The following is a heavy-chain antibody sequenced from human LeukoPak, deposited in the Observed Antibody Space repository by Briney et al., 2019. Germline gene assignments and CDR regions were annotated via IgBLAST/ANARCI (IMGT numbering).Heavy chain of an antibody. Sequence: GGSLRLSCAASGFNVCSKYISWVRQAPGKGLEWVSVIYNGGSANYADSVKGRLTISRDNSKNKVYLQMNSLRVEDTAVYYCAREASYSGSWWYFDHWGQGTLVTVSS. CDR2: IYNGGSA. CDR1: GFNVCSKY. V-gene: IGHV3-66*01. J-gene: IGHJ4*02. D-gene: IGHD6-13*01. CDR3: AREASYSGSWWYFDH.